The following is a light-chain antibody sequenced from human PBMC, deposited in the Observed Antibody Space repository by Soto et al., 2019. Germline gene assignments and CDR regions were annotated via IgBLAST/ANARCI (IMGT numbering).Light chain of an antibody. V-gene: IGKV1D-13*01. CDR3: QQYNNYLRT. CDR2: DAS. CDR1: QGISSA. Sequence: AIELTQSTSSLSASVGDIVTITCRASQGISSAIAWYQQKPGKAPKFLTYDASSLESGVPSRFSGSGSGTDFTLTISSLQPEDFATYYCQQYNNYLRTFGQGTKVDIK. J-gene: IGKJ1*01.